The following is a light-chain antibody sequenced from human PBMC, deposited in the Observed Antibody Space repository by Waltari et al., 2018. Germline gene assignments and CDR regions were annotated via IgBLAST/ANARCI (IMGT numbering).Light chain of an antibody. CDR3: QQRSNWPPLT. CDR2: EAS. CDR1: QSISTY. Sequence: EIVLTQSPVTLSLSPGERATLSCRASQSISTYLAWYKHQPGQAHRLLIYEASNRATCIPSRFSGSGSGTDFTLTITSLEPEDFAFYYCQQRSNWPPLTFGGGTKVEIK. V-gene: IGKV3-11*01. J-gene: IGKJ4*01.